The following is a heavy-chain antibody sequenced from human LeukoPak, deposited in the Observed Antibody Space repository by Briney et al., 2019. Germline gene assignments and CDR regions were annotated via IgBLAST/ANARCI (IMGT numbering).Heavy chain of an antibody. CDR3: VRAGWELDY. J-gene: IGHJ4*02. D-gene: IGHD4-23*01. Sequence: GGSLRLSCAASGFNIKYYWMSWVRQAPGKGLEWVAHIKEDKTEEYYVDSVRGRFTISKDDAKSYVYLQMSSLTAEDTAVYYCVRAGWELDYWGQGAPVIVSS. CDR2: IKEDKTEE. V-gene: IGHV3-7*01. CDR1: GFNIKYYW.